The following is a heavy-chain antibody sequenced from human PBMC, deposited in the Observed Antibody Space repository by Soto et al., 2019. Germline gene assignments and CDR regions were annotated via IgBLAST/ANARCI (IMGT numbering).Heavy chain of an antibody. V-gene: IGHV3-23*01. D-gene: IGHD6-19*01. CDR2: ISGSGGST. J-gene: IGHJ4*02. Sequence: EVQLLESGGGLVQPGGSLRLSCAASGFTFSSYAMSWVRQAPGKGLEWVSAISGSGGSTYYADSVKGRFTISRDNSKNTLYPQMNSLIAEDTAVYYCAKDFSEEAVAALWGQGTLVTVSS. CDR3: AKDFSEEAVAAL. CDR1: GFTFSSYA.